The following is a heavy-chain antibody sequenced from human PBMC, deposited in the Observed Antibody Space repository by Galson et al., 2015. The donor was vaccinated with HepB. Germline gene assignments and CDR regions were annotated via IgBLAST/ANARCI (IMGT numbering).Heavy chain of an antibody. J-gene: IGHJ4*02. CDR3: ARDSAKWGGYSGYDTPIDY. D-gene: IGHD5-12*01. CDR2: ISAYNGNT. V-gene: IGHV1-18*01. Sequence: SVKVSCKASGYTFTSYGISWVRQAPGQGLEWMGWISAYNGNTNYAQKLQGRVTMTTDTSTSTAYMELRSLRSDDTAVYYCARDSAKWGGYSGYDTPIDYWGQGTLVTVSS. CDR1: GYTFTSYG.